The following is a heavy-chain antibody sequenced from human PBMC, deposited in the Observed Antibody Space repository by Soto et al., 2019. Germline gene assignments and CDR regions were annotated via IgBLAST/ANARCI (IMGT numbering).Heavy chain of an antibody. Sequence: QVQLVQSGAEVKKPGASVKVSCKASGYTFTSYGISWVRQAPGQGLEWMGWISAYNGITNYGQKLQGRVTKTPDTSTSTAYMELRSLGSGDTAVYYCARDPPPMDVWGQGTTVTVSS. CDR3: ARDPPPMDV. J-gene: IGHJ6*02. CDR2: ISAYNGIT. V-gene: IGHV1-18*01. CDR1: GYTFTSYG.